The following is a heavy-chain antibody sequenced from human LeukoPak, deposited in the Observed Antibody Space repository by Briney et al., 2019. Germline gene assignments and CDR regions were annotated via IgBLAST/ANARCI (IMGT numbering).Heavy chain of an antibody. CDR3: SPYYYGSGGPWAYFDY. CDR1: GFSFNNAW. CDR2: IKSITAGGTI. V-gene: IGHV3-15*01. D-gene: IGHD3-10*01. Sequence: GGSLRLSCAASGFSFNNAWLSWVRQAPGKGLEWVGRIKSITAGGTIEYAAPVKGRFTISRDDSKSTLYLQMNSLKTEDTAVYYCSPYYYGSGGPWAYFDYWGQGTLATVSS. J-gene: IGHJ4*02.